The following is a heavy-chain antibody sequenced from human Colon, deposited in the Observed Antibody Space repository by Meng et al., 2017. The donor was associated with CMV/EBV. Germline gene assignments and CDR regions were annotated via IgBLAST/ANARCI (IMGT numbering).Heavy chain of an antibody. J-gene: IGHJ2*01. Sequence: SETLYLTCTVSGGSISTYYWTWIRQSPGKGLEWIAYSYVSGTTTSNPSLKSRVSISVDTSKNQFSLNLSSVTAADTAVYYCARGLLIPQKAWYFDLWGRGTLVTVSS. CDR1: GGSISTYY. CDR3: ARGLLIPQKAWYFDL. CDR2: SYVSGTT. V-gene: IGHV4-59*01. D-gene: IGHD2-15*01.